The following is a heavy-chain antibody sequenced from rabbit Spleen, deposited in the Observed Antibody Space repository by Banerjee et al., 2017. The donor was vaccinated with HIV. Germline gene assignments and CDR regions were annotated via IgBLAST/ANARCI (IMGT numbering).Heavy chain of an antibody. Sequence: QEQLKESGGGLVQPGGSLKLSCKVSGFDFSSYYMTWVRQAPGKGLEWIACIEVGSSDFTYFATWAKGRFTISKTSSTTVTLQVTRLTAADTATYFCARDAYASSSGHLWGPGTLVTVS. CDR2: IEVGSSDFT. V-gene: IGHV1S45*01. CDR1: GFDFSSYYM. D-gene: IGHD1-1*01. J-gene: IGHJ6*01. CDR3: ARDAYASSSGHL.